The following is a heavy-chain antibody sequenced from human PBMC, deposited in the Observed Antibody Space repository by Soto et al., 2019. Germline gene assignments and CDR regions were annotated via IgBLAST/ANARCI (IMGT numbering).Heavy chain of an antibody. CDR2: IWYDGSKK. CDR3: ARDASYYSLWSGYYPSRNGMDV. D-gene: IGHD3-3*01. J-gene: IGHJ6*02. Sequence: QVQVVESGGGGVQPGRSLRLSCAAPGFTFSSFGMHWVRQAPGKGLGGVPLIWYDGSKKSYGDSVKGRFTISRDNSRNTVYLQMNSLRADDTAVYYCARDASYYSLWSGYYPSRNGMDVWGQGTTVTVSS. CDR1: GFTFSSFG. V-gene: IGHV3-33*01.